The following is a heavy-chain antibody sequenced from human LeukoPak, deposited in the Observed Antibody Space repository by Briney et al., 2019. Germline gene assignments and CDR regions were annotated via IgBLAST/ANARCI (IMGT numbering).Heavy chain of an antibody. V-gene: IGHV3-15*01. CDR2: IKSKTDGGTT. D-gene: IGHD3-22*01. J-gene: IGHJ4*02. CDR3: TTITMIVVVTDY. CDR1: GFTFSNAW. Sequence: KPGGSLRLSRAASGFTFSNAWMSWVRQAPGKGLEWVGRIKSKTDGGTTDYAAPVKGRFTISRDDSKNTLYLQMNSLKTEDTAVYYCTTITMIVVVTDYWGQGTLVTVSS.